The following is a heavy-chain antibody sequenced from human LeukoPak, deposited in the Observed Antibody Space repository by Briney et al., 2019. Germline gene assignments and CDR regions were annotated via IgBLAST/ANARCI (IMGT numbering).Heavy chain of an antibody. D-gene: IGHD6-6*01. CDR2: IYPGDSDT. CDR3: ASPSIAASDAFDI. J-gene: IGHJ3*02. CDR1: GYSFTSYW. Sequence: PGESLKISCKGSGYSFTSYWIGWVRQMPGKGLEWMGIIYPGDSDTRYSPSFQGQVTISADKSISTAYLQWSSLKASDTAMYYCASPSIAASDAFDIWGQGTMVTVSS. V-gene: IGHV5-51*01.